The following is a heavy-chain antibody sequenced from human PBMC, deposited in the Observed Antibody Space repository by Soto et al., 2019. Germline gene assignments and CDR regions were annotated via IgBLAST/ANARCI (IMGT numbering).Heavy chain of an antibody. CDR1: GGSISSYY. D-gene: IGHD3-3*01. CDR3: ARDAPYDFWSGYPPLDYYYGMDV. CDR2: IYYSGST. J-gene: IGHJ6*02. V-gene: IGHV4-59*01. Sequence: PSETLSLTCTVSGGSISSYYWSWIRQPPGKGLEWIGYIYYSGSTNYNPSLKSRVTISVDTSKNQFSLKLSSVTAADTAVYYCARDAPYDFWSGYPPLDYYYGMDVWGQGTTVTVSS.